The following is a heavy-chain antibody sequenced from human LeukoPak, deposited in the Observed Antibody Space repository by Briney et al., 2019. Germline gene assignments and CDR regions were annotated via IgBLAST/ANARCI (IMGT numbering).Heavy chain of an antibody. V-gene: IGHV4-59*01. Sequence: SETLSLTCTVSGGSISSYYWTWMRQPPGKGVEWIGNIYYRGSTNYNPSLKSRVTMSVDTSKNQFSLKLSSVTAADTAVYHCARSAPRYCSSTSCYGGLLEFDPWGQGALVTVSS. CDR3: ARSAPRYCSSTSCYGGLLEFDP. D-gene: IGHD2-2*01. CDR2: IYYRGST. CDR1: GGSISSYY. J-gene: IGHJ5*02.